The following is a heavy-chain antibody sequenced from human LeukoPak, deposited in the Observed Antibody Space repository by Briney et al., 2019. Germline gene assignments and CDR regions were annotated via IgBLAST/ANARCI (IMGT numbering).Heavy chain of an antibody. J-gene: IGHJ2*01. CDR1: GFTFSGYY. D-gene: IGHD3-22*01. CDR3: ARHFYCYDSRQGDWYFDL. CDR2: IKQDGSVQ. Sequence: GGSLRLSCAASGFTFSGYYMAWARQAPGKGLEWVANIKQDGSVQSYVDSVKGRFTISRDNAKNSLYLQMNSLSAEDTAVYYCARHFYCYDSRQGDWYFDLWGRGTLVTVSS. V-gene: IGHV3-7*01.